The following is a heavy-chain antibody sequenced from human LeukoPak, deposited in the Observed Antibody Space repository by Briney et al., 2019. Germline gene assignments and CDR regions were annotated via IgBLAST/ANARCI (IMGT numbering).Heavy chain of an antibody. J-gene: IGHJ4*02. CDR1: GGSISSYY. D-gene: IGHD5-24*01. V-gene: IGHV4-59*01. CDR2: IYYSGST. CDR3: ASNLGRRDGYNFLGY. Sequence: SETLSLTCTVSGGSISSYYWSWIRQPPGKGLEWIGYIYYSGSTNYNPSLKSRVTISVDTSKNQFSLKLSSVTAADTAVYYCASNLGRRDGYNFLGYWGQGTLVTVSS.